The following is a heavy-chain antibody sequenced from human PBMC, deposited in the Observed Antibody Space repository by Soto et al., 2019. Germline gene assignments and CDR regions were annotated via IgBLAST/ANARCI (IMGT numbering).Heavy chain of an antibody. Sequence: DGQLLESGGGLGQSGGSLRLSCVGSGFTFSNYAMSWVRQAPGKGLEWVSGISESGGSTHYADSVRGRFAISRDNSKSTVYLQMNSLRAEDTAVYYCAKDLVAAAASWGQGTLVTVSS. CDR2: ISESGGST. V-gene: IGHV3-23*01. J-gene: IGHJ5*02. D-gene: IGHD6-13*01. CDR3: AKDLVAAAAS. CDR1: GFTFSNYA.